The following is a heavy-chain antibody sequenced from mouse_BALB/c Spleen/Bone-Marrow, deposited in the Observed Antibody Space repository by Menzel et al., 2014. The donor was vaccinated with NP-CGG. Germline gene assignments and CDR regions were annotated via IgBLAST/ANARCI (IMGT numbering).Heavy chain of an antibody. CDR2: IVPANGNT. CDR3: ASCDYGYYFDY. Sequence: VQLQQSGAELVKPGASVKLSCTPSGFNIKDTYMHWVKLRPEQGLEWIGRIVPANGNTKYAPKFQGKATITADTSSNTAYLQLSSLTSEDTAVYFCASCDYGYYFDYWGQGTTLTVSS. J-gene: IGHJ2*01. V-gene: IGHV14-3*02. D-gene: IGHD2-4*01. CDR1: GFNIKDTY.